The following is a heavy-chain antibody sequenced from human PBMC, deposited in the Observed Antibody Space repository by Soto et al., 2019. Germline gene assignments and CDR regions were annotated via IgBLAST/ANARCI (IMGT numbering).Heavy chain of an antibody. J-gene: IGHJ6*02. CDR2: ISSSSSYI. Sequence: EVQLVESGGGLVKPGGSLRLSCAASGFTFSSYSMNWVRQAPGKGLEWVSSISSSSSYIYYADSVKGRFTISRDNAKNSLYLQMNSLRAEDTAVYYCARDLDGDYWYYYYGMDVWGQGTTVTVSS. CDR1: GFTFSSYS. CDR3: ARDLDGDYWYYYYGMDV. V-gene: IGHV3-21*01. D-gene: IGHD4-17*01.